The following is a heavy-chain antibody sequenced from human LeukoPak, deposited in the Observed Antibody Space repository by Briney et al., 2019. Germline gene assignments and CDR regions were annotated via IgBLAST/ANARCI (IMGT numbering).Heavy chain of an antibody. CDR3: AKERDYGPADY. CDR1: GFIFNKHA. Sequence: GGSLRLSCVASGFIFNKHAMSWVRQAPGKGLEWVSGLSGSGSSTDYADSVKGRFTVSRDNSKNTLFLQMNSLRAEDAAIYYCAKERDYGPADYWGQGTLVTVSS. V-gene: IGHV3-23*01. CDR2: LSGSGSST. J-gene: IGHJ4*02. D-gene: IGHD4/OR15-4a*01.